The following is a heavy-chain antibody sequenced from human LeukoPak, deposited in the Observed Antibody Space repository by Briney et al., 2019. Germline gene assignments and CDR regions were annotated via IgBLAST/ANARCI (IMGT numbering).Heavy chain of an antibody. V-gene: IGHV4-59*08. CDR3: ARHGRSNYYDSSGPVDY. D-gene: IGHD3-22*01. Sequence: SETLSLTCTVSGGSISSYYWSWVRQPPGKGLEWIGYIYYSGSTNYNPSLKSRVTISVDTSKNQFSLKLSSVTAADTAVYYCARHGRSNYYDSSGPVDYWGQGTLVTVSP. CDR1: GGSISSYY. J-gene: IGHJ4*02. CDR2: IYYSGST.